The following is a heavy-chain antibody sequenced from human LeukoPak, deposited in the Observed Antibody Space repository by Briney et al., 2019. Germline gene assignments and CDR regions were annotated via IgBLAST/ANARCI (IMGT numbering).Heavy chain of an antibody. CDR1: GFTFSSYA. D-gene: IGHD5-18*01. Sequence: PGRSLRLSCAASGFTFSSYAMHWVRQAPGKGLEWVAVISYDGSNKYYADSVKGRFTISRDNSKNTLYLQMNSLRAEDTAVYYCARTETDIAMDYYFDYWGQGTLVTVSS. J-gene: IGHJ4*02. V-gene: IGHV3-30*04. CDR3: ARTETDIAMDYYFDY. CDR2: ISYDGSNK.